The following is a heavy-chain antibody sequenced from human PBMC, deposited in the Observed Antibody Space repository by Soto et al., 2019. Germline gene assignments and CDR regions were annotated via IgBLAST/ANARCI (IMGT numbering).Heavy chain of an antibody. Sequence: QLQLQESGSGLVRPSQTLSLTCAVSGGSISSGGYSWNWIRQPPGKGLEWIGYIYHSGSTLYNPSLKSRVPISVDKSKNQFSLKLSSVPAADTAVYYCARDQLEGNGFDPWGQGTLVTVSS. D-gene: IGHD1-1*01. CDR1: GGSISSGGYS. CDR3: ARDQLEGNGFDP. CDR2: IYHSGST. V-gene: IGHV4-30-2*01. J-gene: IGHJ5*02.